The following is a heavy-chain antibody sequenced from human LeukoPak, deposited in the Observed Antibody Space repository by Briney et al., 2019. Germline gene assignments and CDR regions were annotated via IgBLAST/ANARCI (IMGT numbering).Heavy chain of an antibody. V-gene: IGHV3-23*01. J-gene: IGHJ4*02. CDR3: ASPTHDYVWGSYRYSFDY. Sequence: LSGGSLRLSCAASGFTFSSYAMSWVRQAPGKGLEWVSAIGGSGGSTYYADSVKGRFTISRDNSKNTLYLQMNSLRAEDTAVYYCASPTHDYVWGSYRYSFDYWGQGTLVTVSS. CDR1: GFTFSSYA. D-gene: IGHD3-16*02. CDR2: IGGSGGST.